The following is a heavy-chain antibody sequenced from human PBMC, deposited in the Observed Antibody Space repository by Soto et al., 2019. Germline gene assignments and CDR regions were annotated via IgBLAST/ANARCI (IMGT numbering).Heavy chain of an antibody. Sequence: GGSLRLSCAASGFTFSSYGMHWVRQAPGKGLEWVAVISYDGSNKYYADSVKGRFTISRDNSKNTLYLQMNSLRAEDTAVYYCAKELNYYFDYWGQGTLVTVSS. CDR1: GFTFSSYG. CDR2: ISYDGSNK. CDR3: AKELNYYFDY. J-gene: IGHJ4*02. V-gene: IGHV3-30*18. D-gene: IGHD2-8*01.